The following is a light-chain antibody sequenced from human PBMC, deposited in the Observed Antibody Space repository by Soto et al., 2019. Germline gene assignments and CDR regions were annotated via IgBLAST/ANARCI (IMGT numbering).Light chain of an antibody. CDR1: SRDVGAYNY. CDR2: DVS. Sequence: QSALTQPPSASGSPGQSVTISCTGTSRDVGAYNYVSWYQQHPGKALKLMIYDVSKRPSGVPYRFSGSKSGNAASLTVSGLQGEDEADYYCSSYAGSSWVFGGGTKLTVL. V-gene: IGLV2-8*01. CDR3: SSYAGSSWV. J-gene: IGLJ3*02.